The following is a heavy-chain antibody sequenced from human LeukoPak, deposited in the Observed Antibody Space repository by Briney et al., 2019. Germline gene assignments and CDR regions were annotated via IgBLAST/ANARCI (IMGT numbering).Heavy chain of an antibody. J-gene: IGHJ4*02. CDR3: ARILSPFDY. D-gene: IGHD2/OR15-2a*01. CDR2: ITGSSSTI. Sequence: PGGSLRLSCAVSGFTFSSHNMNWVRQAPGKGLEWVSHITGSSSTIYYADSVKGRFTISRDNAKNSLSLQMNSLRAEDTAIYYCARILSPFDYWGQGTLVTVSS. CDR1: GFTFSSHN. V-gene: IGHV3-48*04.